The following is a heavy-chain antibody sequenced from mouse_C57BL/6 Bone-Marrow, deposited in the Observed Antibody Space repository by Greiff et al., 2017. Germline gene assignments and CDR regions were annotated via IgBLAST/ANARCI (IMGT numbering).Heavy chain of an antibody. D-gene: IGHD1-1*01. CDR1: GYTFTSYG. CDR3: ARIPYYYGSGFAY. CDR2: IYPRSGNT. V-gene: IGHV1-81*01. J-gene: IGHJ3*01. Sequence: QVQLQQSGAELARPGASVKLSCKASGYTFTSYGISWVKQRTGQGLEWIGEIYPRSGNTYYNEKFKGKATQTADKSSTTAYMELRSLTSEDSAVYFCARIPYYYGSGFAYWGQGTVVTVSA.